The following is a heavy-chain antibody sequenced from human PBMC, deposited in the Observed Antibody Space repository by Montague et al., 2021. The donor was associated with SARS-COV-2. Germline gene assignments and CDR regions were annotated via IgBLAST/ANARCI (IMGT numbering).Heavy chain of an antibody. Sequence: SKTLSLTCTVSGASVGSSDWGWIRQSPGKGLEWIGYFYSVGSTDYNPSLKSRATISRDTSKNQFSLKVRSVTAADTAVYYCARETMRADAFDIWGQGTMVTVSS. CDR1: GASVGSSD. CDR2: FYSVGST. CDR3: ARETMRADAFDI. D-gene: IGHD1-14*01. V-gene: IGHV4-59*02. J-gene: IGHJ3*02.